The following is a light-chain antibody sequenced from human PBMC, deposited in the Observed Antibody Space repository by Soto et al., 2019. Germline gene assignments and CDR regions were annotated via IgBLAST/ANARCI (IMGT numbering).Light chain of an antibody. Sequence: QSVLTQPRSVSGSPGQSVTISCTETSSDVGGYNYVSWYQQHPGKAPKLMIYDVTERPSGVPDRFSGSKSGNTASLTISGLRAEDEADYYCCSYAGSYTLGAFGGGTKLTVL. CDR1: SSDVGGYNY. J-gene: IGLJ2*01. CDR2: DVT. V-gene: IGLV2-11*01. CDR3: CSYAGSYTLGA.